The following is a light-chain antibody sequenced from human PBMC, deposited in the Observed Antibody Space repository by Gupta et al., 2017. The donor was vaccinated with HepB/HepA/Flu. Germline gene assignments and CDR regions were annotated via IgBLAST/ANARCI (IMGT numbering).Light chain of an antibody. CDR3: RQFYRDPLN. Sequence: DIQLTQSPSFLSASVGDRVTITCRASQGISTYLAWYQQKPGKAPKLLIYAASTLESGVPSTFSGVGSWTEFSLTISSLQPADFATYYLRQFYRDPLNFGGWTKVEIK. V-gene: IGKV1-9*01. J-gene: IGKJ4*01. CDR1: QGISTY. CDR2: AAS.